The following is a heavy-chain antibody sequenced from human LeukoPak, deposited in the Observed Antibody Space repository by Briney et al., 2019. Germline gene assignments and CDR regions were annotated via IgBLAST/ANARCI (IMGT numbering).Heavy chain of an antibody. V-gene: IGHV4-39*07. CDR2: IYYGVIA. D-gene: IGHD6-19*01. J-gene: IGHJ4*02. Sequence: SETLSLPCTVSGGSTNSSTYYWGWIRHPPGKGLGWVASIYYGVIAYYNPSLKSRVTISADTSKNQFSLKLSSVTAADTAVYYCARVGAVAGHGDFDYWGQGTLVTVSS. CDR1: GGSTNSSTYY. CDR3: ARVGAVAGHGDFDY.